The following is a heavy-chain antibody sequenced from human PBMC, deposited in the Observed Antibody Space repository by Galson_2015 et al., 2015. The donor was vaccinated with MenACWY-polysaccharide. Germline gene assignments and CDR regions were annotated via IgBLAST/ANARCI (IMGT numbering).Heavy chain of an antibody. D-gene: IGHD3-10*01. CDR3: AKDTVSYYKFPSLVFDY. CDR1: GFTFSGYG. J-gene: IGHJ4*02. Sequence: SLRLSCAASGFTFSGYGMHWVRQAPGKGLEWVAVISYDGNNKYYTDSVKGRSTISRDNSKNTLFLQMNSLRPEDTALYYCAKDTVSYYKFPSLVFDYWGQGTLVTVSS. V-gene: IGHV3-30*18. CDR2: ISYDGNNK.